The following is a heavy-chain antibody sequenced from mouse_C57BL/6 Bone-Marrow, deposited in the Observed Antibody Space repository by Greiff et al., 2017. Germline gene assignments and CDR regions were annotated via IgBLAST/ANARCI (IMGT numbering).Heavy chain of an antibody. J-gene: IGHJ4*01. V-gene: IGHV1-64*01. D-gene: IGHD2-4*01. Sequence: QVQLQQPGAELVKPGASVKLSCKASGYTFTNYWMNWVKQRPGQGLEWIGMMHPNGGSPDYNEKFKSEATLSVDKSSRTAYMELSSLTSEDSAVYYCARSYDYDDYTMDYGGQGTSVTVSS. CDR1: GYTFTNYW. CDR2: MHPNGGSP. CDR3: ARSYDYDDYTMDY.